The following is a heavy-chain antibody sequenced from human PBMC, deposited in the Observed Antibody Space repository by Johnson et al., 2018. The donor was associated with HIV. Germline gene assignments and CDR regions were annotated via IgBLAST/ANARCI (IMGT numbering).Heavy chain of an antibody. CDR3: AKDRSGSWYGADAFEI. J-gene: IGHJ3*02. CDR1: GLNFSSYG. Sequence: VQLVESGGGVVQPGRSLRLSCAAHGLNFSSYGMHWVRQAPGKGLERVAVISYDGSNKYYADSVKGRFTISRDNSKNTLNLQMNSLRTDDTALYSCAKDRSGSWYGADAFEIWGQGTMVTVSS. V-gene: IGHV3-30*18. CDR2: ISYDGSNK. D-gene: IGHD6-13*01.